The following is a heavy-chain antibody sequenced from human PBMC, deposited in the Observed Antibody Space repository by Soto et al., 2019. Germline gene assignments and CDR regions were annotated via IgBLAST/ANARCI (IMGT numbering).Heavy chain of an antibody. CDR3: ASDAPFYYASGNYDGFAAFDI. CDR2: IYHSGST. CDR1: GGSISSGNYS. J-gene: IGHJ3*02. V-gene: IGHV4-30-2*01. Sequence: QLQLQESGSGLVKPSQTLSLTCAVSGGSISSGNYSWSWIRQPPGKGLEWIGYIYHSGSTYYNPSLKSRVTISIDRSKNQFSLKLSSVTAADTAVYYCASDAPFYYASGNYDGFAAFDIWGQGTMVTVSS. D-gene: IGHD3-10*01.